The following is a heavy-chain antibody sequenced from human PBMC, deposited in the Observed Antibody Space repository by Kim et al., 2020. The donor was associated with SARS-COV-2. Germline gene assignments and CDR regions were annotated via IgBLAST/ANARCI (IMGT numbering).Heavy chain of an antibody. J-gene: IGHJ4*02. V-gene: IGHV4-59*13. CDR3: ARLVEYHSVFDY. Sequence: SETLSLTCTVSGGSISSYYWSWIRQPPGKGLEWIGYIYYSGSTNYNPSLKSRVTISVDTSKNQFSLKLSSVTAADTAMYYCARLVEYHSVFDYWGQGTLVTVSS. CDR2: IYYSGST. CDR1: GGSISSYY. D-gene: IGHD6-6*01.